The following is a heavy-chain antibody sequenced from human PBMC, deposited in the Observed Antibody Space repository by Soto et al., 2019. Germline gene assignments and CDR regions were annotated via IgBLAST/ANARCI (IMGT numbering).Heavy chain of an antibody. D-gene: IGHD6-25*01. Sequence: SETLSLTCTVSGDSISSGDYYWSWIRQPPGKGLEWIGLIYYSGSTHYNPSLKSRVTISVDRSKNQFSLKLSSVTAADTAVYYCARSRRHYYYGMDGWGQGTTVTVSS. CDR3: ARSRRHYYYGMDG. CDR2: IYYSGST. J-gene: IGHJ6*02. CDR1: GDSISSGDYY. V-gene: IGHV4-30-4*01.